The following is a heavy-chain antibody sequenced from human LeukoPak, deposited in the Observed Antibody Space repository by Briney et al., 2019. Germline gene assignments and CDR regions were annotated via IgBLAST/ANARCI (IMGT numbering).Heavy chain of an antibody. CDR2: IYYSGST. Sequence: SETLSLTCTVSGGSISSYYWSWIRQPPGKGLEWIGYIYYSGSTNYNPSLKSRVTLSVDTSKNQFSLKLSSVTAADTAVYYCARDITMVRGVIVRDYWGQGTLVTVSS. J-gene: IGHJ4*02. CDR1: GGSISSYY. D-gene: IGHD3-10*01. CDR3: ARDITMVRGVIVRDY. V-gene: IGHV4-59*01.